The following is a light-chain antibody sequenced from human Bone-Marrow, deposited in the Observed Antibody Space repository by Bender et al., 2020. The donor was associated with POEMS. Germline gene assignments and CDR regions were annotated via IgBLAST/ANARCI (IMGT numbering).Light chain of an antibody. V-gene: IGLV1-44*01. CDR2: SSH. Sequence: QSVLTQPPSASGTPGQRVTISCSGGSSNIGAHAVNWYQHLPGTAPKLLIYSSHRRPSEVPYRFSGSMSGTSSSLDISGLQSEDEADYYCAVWDDSRNGWVFGGGTKLTVL. CDR1: SSNIGAHA. J-gene: IGLJ3*02. CDR3: AVWDDSRNGWV.